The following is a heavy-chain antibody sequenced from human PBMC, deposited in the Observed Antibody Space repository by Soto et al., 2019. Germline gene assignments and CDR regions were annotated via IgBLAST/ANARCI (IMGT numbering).Heavy chain of an antibody. D-gene: IGHD3-10*01. CDR3: AGGVRYYGSGNVDYFDY. J-gene: IGHJ4*02. Sequence: SETLSLTCAVYGGSFSGYYWSWIRQPPGKGLEWIGEINHSGSTNYNPSLKSRVTISVDTSKNQFSLKLSSVTAADTAVYYCAGGVRYYGSGNVDYFDYWGQGTLVTVSS. CDR1: GGSFSGYY. V-gene: IGHV4-34*01. CDR2: INHSGST.